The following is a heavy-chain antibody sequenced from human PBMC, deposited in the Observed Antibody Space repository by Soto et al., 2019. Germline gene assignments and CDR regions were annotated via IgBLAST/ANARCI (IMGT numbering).Heavy chain of an antibody. Sequence: QVQLQESGPGLVKPSQTLSLTCTVSGGSISSGAYFWSWIRQHPGKGLEWIGDINYSGSTYSNPSLKSRVTISVDTSKNQFSLKLSSVTAADTAVYYCAKDILLWFGELPPRAHDAFDIWGQGTMVTVSS. V-gene: IGHV4-31*03. CDR3: AKDILLWFGELPPRAHDAFDI. D-gene: IGHD3-10*01. CDR1: GGSISSGAYF. J-gene: IGHJ3*02. CDR2: INYSGST.